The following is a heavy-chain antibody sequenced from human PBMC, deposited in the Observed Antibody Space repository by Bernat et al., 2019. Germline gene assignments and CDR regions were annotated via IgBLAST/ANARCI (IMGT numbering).Heavy chain of an antibody. CDR3: AREEGVIGKWNYPFFAY. CDR1: GFTFSSYS. V-gene: IGHV3-21*01. CDR2: ISSSSSYI. Sequence: EVQLVESGGGLVKPGGSLRLSCAASGFTFSSYSMNWVRQAPGKGLEWVSSISSSSSYIYYADSVKGRFTISRDNAKNSLYLQMNSLTSEDTAVYYCAREEGVIGKWNYPFFAYWGQGALVIVSS. D-gene: IGHD1-7*01. J-gene: IGHJ4*02.